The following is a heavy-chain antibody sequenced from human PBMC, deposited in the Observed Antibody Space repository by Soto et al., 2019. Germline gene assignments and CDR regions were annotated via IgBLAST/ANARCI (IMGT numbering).Heavy chain of an antibody. D-gene: IGHD4-4*01. J-gene: IGHJ6*02. Sequence: PSETLSLTCTVSGGSVSSDYYYWSWIRQPPGRGLEWIGYISSSGNTNYNPSLKSRLTLSVDTSNNQFSLKLKSVTAADTALYYCARASIRAGNSASHFAMDVWGQGTTVTVSS. CDR2: ISSSGNT. CDR3: ARASIRAGNSASHFAMDV. V-gene: IGHV4-61*01. CDR1: GGSVSSDYYY.